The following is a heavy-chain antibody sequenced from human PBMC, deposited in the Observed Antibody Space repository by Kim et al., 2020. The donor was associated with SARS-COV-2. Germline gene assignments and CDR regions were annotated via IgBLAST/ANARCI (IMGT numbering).Heavy chain of an antibody. CDR2: IYSGGSST. Sequence: GGSLRLSCAASGFTFSSYAMSWVRQAPGKGLEWVSVIYSGGSSTYYADSVKGRFTISRDNSKNTLYLQMNSLRAEDTAVYYCAKSRAWFGEYAPPSYGAIIGWRPQIQLQYNWFDPWGQGTLVTVSS. D-gene: IGHD3-10*01. CDR1: GFTFSSYA. CDR3: AKSRAWFGEYAPPSYGAIIGWRPQIQLQYNWFDP. V-gene: IGHV3-23*03. J-gene: IGHJ5*02.